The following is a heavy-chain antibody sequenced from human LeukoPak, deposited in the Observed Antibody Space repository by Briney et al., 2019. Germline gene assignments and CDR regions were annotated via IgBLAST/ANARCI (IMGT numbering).Heavy chain of an antibody. CDR2: MSYSGRT. J-gene: IGHJ4*02. V-gene: IGHV4-59*02. CDR3: ARGYCRDDICQVVPY. Sequence: PSETLSLTCTVSGGSVSSYYWSWIRQTPEKGLEWIGYMSYSGRTDYGPSLKSRVTMSVDTSKNQFSLKMSYVTAADTGVYYCARGYCRDDICQVVPYWGQGTLVTVSS. CDR1: GGSVSSYY. D-gene: IGHD2-21*02.